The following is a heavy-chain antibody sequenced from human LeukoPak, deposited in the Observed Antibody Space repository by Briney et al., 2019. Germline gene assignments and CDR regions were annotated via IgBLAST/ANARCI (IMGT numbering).Heavy chain of an antibody. V-gene: IGHV3-11*01. CDR3: AKGLGYCSGGSCYSYYFDY. CDR2: ISSSGSTI. Sequence: GGSLSLSCAASGFTFSDYYMSWIRQAPGKGLEWVSYISSSGSTIYYADAAKGRFTISRDNAKNSPYLQMNSLRAEDTAVYYCAKGLGYCSGGSCYSYYFDYWGQGTLVTVSS. D-gene: IGHD2-15*01. CDR1: GFTFSDYY. J-gene: IGHJ4*02.